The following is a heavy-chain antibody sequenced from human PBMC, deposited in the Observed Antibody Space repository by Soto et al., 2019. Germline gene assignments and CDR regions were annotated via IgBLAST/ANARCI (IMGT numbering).Heavy chain of an antibody. CDR2: ISYDGSNK. J-gene: IGHJ4*02. Sequence: GGSLRLSCAASGFTFSSYAMHWVRQAPGKGLEWVAVISYDGSNKYYADSVKGRFTISRDNSKNTLYLQMNSLRAEDTAVYYCARYSSPLGSLSNWGQGTLVTVSS. V-gene: IGHV3-30-3*01. D-gene: IGHD6-13*01. CDR3: ARYSSPLGSLSN. CDR1: GFTFSSYA.